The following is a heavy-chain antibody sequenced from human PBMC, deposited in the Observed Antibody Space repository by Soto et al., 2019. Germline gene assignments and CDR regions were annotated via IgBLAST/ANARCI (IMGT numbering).Heavy chain of an antibody. CDR3: ARRCGDASGY. Sequence: QVQLQESGPGLVKPSETLSLTCTVSGGSISSYYWSWIRQPPGKGLEWIGYIYYSGSTNYNPSLKXRVTISVDTSKNQFSLKLSSVTAADTAVYYCARRCGDASGYWGQGTLVTVSS. D-gene: IGHD4-17*01. CDR2: IYYSGST. V-gene: IGHV4-59*08. J-gene: IGHJ4*02. CDR1: GGSISSYY.